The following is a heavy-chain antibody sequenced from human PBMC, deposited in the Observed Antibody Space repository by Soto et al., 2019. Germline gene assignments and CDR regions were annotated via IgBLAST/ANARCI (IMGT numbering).Heavy chain of an antibody. J-gene: IGHJ4*02. V-gene: IGHV4-34*01. CDR2: INHSGST. Sequence: PSETLSLTCAVYGGSFSGYYWSWIRQPPGKGLEWIGEINHSGSTNYNPSLKSRVAISVDTSKNQFSLKLSSVTAADTAVYYCASGGIAARPDYWGQGTLVTVSS. D-gene: IGHD6-6*01. CDR1: GGSFSGYY. CDR3: ASGGIAARPDY.